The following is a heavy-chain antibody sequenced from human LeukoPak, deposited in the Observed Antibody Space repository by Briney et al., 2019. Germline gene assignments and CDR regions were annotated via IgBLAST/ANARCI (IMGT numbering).Heavy chain of an antibody. J-gene: IGHJ5*02. D-gene: IGHD2-2*01. CDR2: INPNSGGT. Sequence: ASVKVSCKASGYTFTGYYMHWVRQAPGQGLEWMGWINPNSGGTNYAQKFQGRVTMTRDTSISTAYMELSRLRSDDTAVYYCARDLGVVVAAAISDWFDRWGQGTLVTVSS. V-gene: IGHV1-2*02. CDR3: ARDLGVVVAAAISDWFDR. CDR1: GYTFTGYY.